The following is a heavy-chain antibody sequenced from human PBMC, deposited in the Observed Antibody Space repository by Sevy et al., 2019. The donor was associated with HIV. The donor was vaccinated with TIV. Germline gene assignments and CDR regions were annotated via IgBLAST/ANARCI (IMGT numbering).Heavy chain of an antibody. CDR3: ASPLHYYDSPSAY. CDR1: GFTFSYYN. V-gene: IGHV3-21*01. D-gene: IGHD3-22*01. CDR2: ISSGSSYV. Sequence: GGSLRLSCAASGFTFSYYNMNWVRQAPGKGLEWVSSISSGSSYVYHADSVKGRFTISGENPKNSLYLQMNSLRTEETAVYYCASPLHYYDSPSAYWGQGTQVTVSS. J-gene: IGHJ4*02.